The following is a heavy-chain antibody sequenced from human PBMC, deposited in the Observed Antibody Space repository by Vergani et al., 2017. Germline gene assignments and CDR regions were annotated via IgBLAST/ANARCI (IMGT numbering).Heavy chain of an antibody. CDR2: MSYDGTDK. CDR1: GFTFSSYA. D-gene: IGHD1-1*01. Sequence: VQLVESGGGVVQHGRSLRLSCAASGFTFSSYAMHWVRQAPGKGLEWVALMSYDGTDKYYADSVKGRFTISRDNSKNTLYLQMNSLRAEDTAVYYCARLNWRREFDYWGQGTLVTVSS. V-gene: IGHV3-30*04. CDR3: ARLNWRREFDY. J-gene: IGHJ4*02.